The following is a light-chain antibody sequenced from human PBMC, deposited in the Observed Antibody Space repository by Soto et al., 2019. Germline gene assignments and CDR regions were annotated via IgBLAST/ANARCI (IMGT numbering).Light chain of an antibody. V-gene: IGKV3-20*01. CDR1: QSVSSSS. J-gene: IGKJ1*01. CDR3: QQYSGSPRT. CDR2: GAS. Sequence: EIVLTQSPGTLSLSPGERATLSCRASQSVSSSSLAWYQQRRGQAPRLLIHGASNRATGIPDRFSGSGSGTDFTLTIRRLEAEDFAVYYCQQYSGSPRTFGQGTTV.